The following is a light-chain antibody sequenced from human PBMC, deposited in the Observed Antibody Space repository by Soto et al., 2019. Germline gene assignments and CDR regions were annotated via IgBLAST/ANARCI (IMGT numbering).Light chain of an antibody. CDR3: QKYNSAPRT. J-gene: IGKJ1*01. V-gene: IGKV1-27*01. CDR1: QSISSY. CDR2: AAS. Sequence: DIQMTQSPSSLSASVGDRVTITCRASQSISSYLAWYQQKPGKVPKLLIYAASTLQSGVPSRSSGSGSGTDFTLTISSLQPEDVATYYCQKYNSAPRTFGQGTKVDIK.